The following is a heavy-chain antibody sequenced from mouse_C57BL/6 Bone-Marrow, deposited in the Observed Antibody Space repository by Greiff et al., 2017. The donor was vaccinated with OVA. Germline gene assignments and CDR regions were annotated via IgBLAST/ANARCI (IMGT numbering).Heavy chain of an antibody. CDR3: ARGGGNWYFDV. J-gene: IGHJ1*03. Sequence: VQLQQSGPELVKPGASVKISCKASGYSFTSYYIHWVKQRPGQGLEWIGWIYPGSGNTKYNEKFKGKATLTADTSSSTAYMQLSSLTSEDSAVYYCARGGGNWYFDVWGTGTTVTVSS. CDR1: GYSFTSYY. V-gene: IGHV1-66*01. D-gene: IGHD1-1*01. CDR2: IYPGSGNT.